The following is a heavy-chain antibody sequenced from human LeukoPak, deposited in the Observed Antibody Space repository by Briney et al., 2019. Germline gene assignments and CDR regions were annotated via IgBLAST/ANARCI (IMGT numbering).Heavy chain of an antibody. CDR2: ISAHHGQT. Sequence: ASVKVSCKASGYTFTGYYMHWVRQAPGQGLEWMGWISAHHGQTEYAPKLQDRVTMTTDTYTSTAYMELRSLRSDDTAVYYCARGRRGNWFDPWGQGTLVTVSS. J-gene: IGHJ5*02. D-gene: IGHD3-10*01. CDR3: ARGRRGNWFDP. V-gene: IGHV1-18*04. CDR1: GYTFTGYY.